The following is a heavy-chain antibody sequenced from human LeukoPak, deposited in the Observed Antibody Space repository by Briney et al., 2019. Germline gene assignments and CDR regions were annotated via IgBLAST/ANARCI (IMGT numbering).Heavy chain of an antibody. CDR2: ISSSSSYI. CDR3: ARDLYGSGSYPPYYYYYGMDV. Sequence: GGSLRLSCAASGFTFSSYSMNWVRQAPGKGLEWVSSISSSSSYIYYADSVKGRFTISRDNAKNSLNLQMNSLRAEDTAVYYCARDLYGSGSYPPYYYYYGMDVWGQGTTVTVSS. CDR1: GFTFSSYS. D-gene: IGHD3-10*01. J-gene: IGHJ6*02. V-gene: IGHV3-21*01.